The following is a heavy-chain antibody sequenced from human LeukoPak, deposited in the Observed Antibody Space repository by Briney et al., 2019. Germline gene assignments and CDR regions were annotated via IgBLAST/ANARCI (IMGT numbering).Heavy chain of an antibody. Sequence: ASVKVSCKASGYTFTSYGISWVRQAPGQGLEWMGWISAYNGNTNYAQKLQGRVTMTTDTSTSTAYMELRSLRSDDTAVYYCARDRSPYYDFWSGYYCWGQGTLVTVSS. D-gene: IGHD3-3*01. J-gene: IGHJ4*02. CDR1: GYTFTSYG. V-gene: IGHV1-18*01. CDR3: ARDRSPYYDFWSGYYC. CDR2: ISAYNGNT.